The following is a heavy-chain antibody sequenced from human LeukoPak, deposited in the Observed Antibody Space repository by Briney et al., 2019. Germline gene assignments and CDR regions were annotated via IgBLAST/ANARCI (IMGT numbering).Heavy chain of an antibody. J-gene: IGHJ4*02. CDR3: ASQAGTGSDY. V-gene: IGHV4-4*07. CDR1: GGSISSYY. D-gene: IGHD6-13*01. Sequence: SETPSLTCIVSGGSISSYYWSWIRQPAGKGLEWIGRIYTSGNINYNPSLKSRVTMSVDTSKNHFSLKLSPVTAADTAVYYCASQAGTGSDYWGQGTLVTVSS. CDR2: IYTSGNI.